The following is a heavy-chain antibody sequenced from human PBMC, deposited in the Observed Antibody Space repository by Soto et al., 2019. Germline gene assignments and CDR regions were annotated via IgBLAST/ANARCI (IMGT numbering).Heavy chain of an antibody. Sequence: SETLSLTCSVSGGTISGYYWTWIRQPAGKGLEWIGRIYSSGNTKYNPSLQSRVTMSLDTSNNQFSLRLTSVTAADTAVYYCARGQRFSDWFDPWGQRTLLTVSS. D-gene: IGHD3-3*01. V-gene: IGHV4-4*07. CDR1: GGTISGYY. CDR3: ARGQRFSDWFDP. CDR2: IYSSGNT. J-gene: IGHJ5*02.